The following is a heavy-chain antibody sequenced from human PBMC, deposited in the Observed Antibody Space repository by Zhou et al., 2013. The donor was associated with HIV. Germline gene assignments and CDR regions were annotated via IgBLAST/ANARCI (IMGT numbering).Heavy chain of an antibody. D-gene: IGHD6-13*01. J-gene: IGHJ5*02. CDR1: GGTFSSYA. CDR3: ARSMTLIAATGDWFDP. V-gene: IGHV1-69*04. CDR2: IIPILGIA. Sequence: QVQLVQSGAEVKKPGSSVKVSCKASGGTFSSYAISWVRQAPGQGLEWMGRIIPILGIANYAQKFQGRVTITADKSTSTAYMELSSLRSEDTAVYYCARSMTLIAATGDWFDPVGPGNPGHRLL.